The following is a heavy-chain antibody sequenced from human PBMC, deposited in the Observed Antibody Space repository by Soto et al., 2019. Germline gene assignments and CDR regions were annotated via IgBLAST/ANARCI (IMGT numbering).Heavy chain of an antibody. D-gene: IGHD3-9*01. V-gene: IGHV1-69*06. J-gene: IGHJ4*02. Sequence: SAKVSCKASGGTFSSYAISWVRQAPGQGLEWMGGIIPIFGTANYAQKFQGRVTITADKSTSTDYMELSSLRSEDTAVYYCARDRRGYFDWFPDYWGQGTLVTVSS. CDR2: IIPIFGTA. CDR1: GGTFSSYA. CDR3: ARDRRGYFDWFPDY.